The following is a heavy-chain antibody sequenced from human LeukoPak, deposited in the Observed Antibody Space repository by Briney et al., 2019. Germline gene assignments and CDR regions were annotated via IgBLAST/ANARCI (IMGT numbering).Heavy chain of an antibody. V-gene: IGHV4-39*01. CDR3: ARHAEGSWRKYNWFDP. D-gene: IGHD6-13*01. CDR1: GGSISSYY. J-gene: IGHJ5*02. CDR2: IYYSGST. Sequence: SETLSLTCTVSGGSISSYYWNWIRQPPGKGLEWIGSIYYSGSTYYNPSLKSRVTISVDTSKNQFSLKLSSVTAADTAVYYCARHAEGSWRKYNWFDPWGQGTLVTVSS.